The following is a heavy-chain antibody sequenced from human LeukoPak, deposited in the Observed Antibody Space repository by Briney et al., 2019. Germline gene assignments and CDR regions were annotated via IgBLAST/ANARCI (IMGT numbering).Heavy chain of an antibody. V-gene: IGHV1-46*01. CDR2: INPSGGST. D-gene: IGHD4-23*01. CDR1: GYTFTSYY. Sequence: ASVKVSCKASGYTFTSYYMHWVRQAPGQGLGWMGIINPSGGSTSYAQKFQGRVTMTRDMSTSTDYMELSSLRSEDTAVYYCARDNSVEDTAWWFDPWGQGTLVTVSS. CDR3: ARDNSVEDTAWWFDP. J-gene: IGHJ5*02.